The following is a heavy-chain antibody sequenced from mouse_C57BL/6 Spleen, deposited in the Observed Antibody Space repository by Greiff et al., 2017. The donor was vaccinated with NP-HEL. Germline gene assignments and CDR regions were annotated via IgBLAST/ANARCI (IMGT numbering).Heavy chain of an antibody. CDR3: ARRGIYYYGSSSFMDY. CDR1: GYTFTSYW. CDR2: LDPSDSYT. Sequence: QVQLQQPGAELVKPGASVKLSCKASGYTFTSYWMQWVKQRPGQGLEWIGELDPSDSYTNSNQKFKGKATLTVDTSSSTAYMQLSSLTSEDSAVYYCARRGIYYYGSSSFMDYWGQGTSVTVSS. D-gene: IGHD1-1*01. J-gene: IGHJ4*01. V-gene: IGHV1-50*01.